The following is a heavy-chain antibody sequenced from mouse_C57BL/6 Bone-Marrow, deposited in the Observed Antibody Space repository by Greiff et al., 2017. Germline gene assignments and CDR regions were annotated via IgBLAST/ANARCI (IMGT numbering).Heavy chain of an antibody. J-gene: IGHJ3*01. CDR1: GYAFSSSW. CDR2: IYPGDGDT. D-gene: IGHD2-1*01. CDR3: ARGRGNYRFAY. V-gene: IGHV1-82*01. Sequence: VQLKESGPELVKPGASVKISCKASGYAFSSSWMNWVKQRPGKGLEWIGRIYPGDGDTNYNGKFKGKATLTADKSSSTAYMQLSSLTSEDSAVYFCARGRGNYRFAYWGQGTLVTVSA.